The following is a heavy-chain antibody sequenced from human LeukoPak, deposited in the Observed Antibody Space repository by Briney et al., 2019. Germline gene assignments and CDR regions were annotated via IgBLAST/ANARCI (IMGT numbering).Heavy chain of an antibody. D-gene: IGHD3-10*01. CDR1: GYTFTGYY. CDR3: ARDRFGEFNDLNI. V-gene: IGHV1-2*02. Sequence: ALVKVSCKTSGYTFTGYYMHWVRQAPGQGLEYMGWINPNSGGTNYAQKFQGRVTMTRDTSISTAYMELSRLRSDDTAVYYCARDRFGEFNDLNIWGKGTTVTISS. CDR2: INPNSGGT. J-gene: IGHJ6*04.